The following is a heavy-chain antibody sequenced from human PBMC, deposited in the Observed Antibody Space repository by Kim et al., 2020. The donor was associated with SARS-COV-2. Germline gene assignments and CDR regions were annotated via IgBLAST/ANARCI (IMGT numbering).Heavy chain of an antibody. CDR1: GGSISSSSYY. V-gene: IGHV4-39*01. Sequence: SETLSLTCTVSGGSISSSSYYWGWIRQPPGKGLEWIGSIYYSGSTYYNPSLKSRVTISVDTSKNQFSLKLSSVTAADTAVYYCARRQWSKQRYFDLWGRGTLVTVSS. CDR3: ARRQWSKQRYFDL. CDR2: IYYSGST. D-gene: IGHD6-19*01. J-gene: IGHJ2*01.